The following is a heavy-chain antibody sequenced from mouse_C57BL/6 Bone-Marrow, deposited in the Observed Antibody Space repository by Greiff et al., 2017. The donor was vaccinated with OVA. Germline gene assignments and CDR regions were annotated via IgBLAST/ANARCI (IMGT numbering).Heavy chain of an antibody. D-gene: IGHD1-1*01. CDR2: IYPGSGST. Sequence: QVQLQQPGAELVKPGASVKMSCKASGYTFTSYWITWVKQRPGQGLEWIGDIYPGSGSTNYNEKFKSKATLTVDTSSSTAYMQLSSLTSEDSAVYYCARDYYYGSSYWYFDVGGTGTTVTVSS. J-gene: IGHJ1*03. CDR3: ARDYYYGSSYWYFDV. V-gene: IGHV1-55*01. CDR1: GYTFTSYW.